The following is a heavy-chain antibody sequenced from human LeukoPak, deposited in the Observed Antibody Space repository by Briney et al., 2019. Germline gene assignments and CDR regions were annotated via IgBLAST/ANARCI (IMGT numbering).Heavy chain of an antibody. CDR2: INPNSGGT. CDR1: GGTFSSYA. Sequence: ASVKVSCKASGGTFSSYAISWVRQAPGQGLEWMGWINPNSGGTNYAQKFQGRVTMTRDTSISTAYMELSRLRSEDTAVYYCARDGGMATILDAFDIWGQGTMVTVSS. D-gene: IGHD5-24*01. CDR3: ARDGGMATILDAFDI. J-gene: IGHJ3*02. V-gene: IGHV1-2*02.